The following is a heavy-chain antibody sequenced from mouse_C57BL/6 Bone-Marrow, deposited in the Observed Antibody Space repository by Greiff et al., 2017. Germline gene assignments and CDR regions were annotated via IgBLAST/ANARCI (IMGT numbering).Heavy chain of an antibody. CDR2: IDPSASYT. Sequence: VQLQQSGAELVMPGASVKLSCKASGYTFTSYWMHWVKQRPGQGLEWIGEIDPSASYTNYNQKFKGKSTLTVDKSSSTAYMQLSSLTSEDSAVYYCARDGSSYNYAMDYWGQGTSVTVSS. J-gene: IGHJ4*01. V-gene: IGHV1-69*01. CDR1: GYTFTSYW. D-gene: IGHD1-1*01. CDR3: ARDGSSYNYAMDY.